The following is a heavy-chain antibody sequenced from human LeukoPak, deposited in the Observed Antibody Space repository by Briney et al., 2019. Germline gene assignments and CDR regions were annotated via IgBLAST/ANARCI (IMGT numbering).Heavy chain of an antibody. D-gene: IGHD3-10*01. V-gene: IGHV3-30-3*01. Sequence: GRSLRLSCAASEFTFSSYAMHWVRQAPGKGLEWVAVISYDGSNKYYADSVKGRFTISRDNSKSTLYLQMNSLRVEDTAVYCCARDGNYYYGSGSYPDYWGQGTLVTVSS. CDR3: ARDGNYYYGSGSYPDY. J-gene: IGHJ4*02. CDR2: ISYDGSNK. CDR1: EFTFSSYA.